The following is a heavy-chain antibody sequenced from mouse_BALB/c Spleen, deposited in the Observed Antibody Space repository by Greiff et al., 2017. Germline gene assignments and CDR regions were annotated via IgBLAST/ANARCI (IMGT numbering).Heavy chain of an antibody. J-gene: IGHJ3*01. CDR2: INPSSGYT. D-gene: IGHD1-1*01. V-gene: IGHV1-4*02. CDR1: GYTFTSYT. CDR3: AREGYYGPWFAY. Sequence: VQLQQSAAELARPGASVKMSCKASGYTFTSYTMHWVKQRPGQGLEWIGYINPSSGYTEYNQKFKDKTTLTADKSSSTAYMQLSSLTSEDSAVYYCAREGYYGPWFAYWGQGTLVTVSA.